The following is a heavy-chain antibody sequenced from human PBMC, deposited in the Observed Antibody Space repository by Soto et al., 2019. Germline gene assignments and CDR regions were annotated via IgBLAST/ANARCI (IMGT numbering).Heavy chain of an antibody. D-gene: IGHD3-22*01. Sequence: PSETLSLTCTVSGGSISSSSYYWGWIRQPPGKGLEWIGSIYYSGSTYYNPSLKSRVTISVDTSKNQFSLKLSSVTAADTAVYYCARPLQDYDLYYFDDWGQGTLVTVSS. V-gene: IGHV4-39*01. CDR1: GGSISSSSYY. CDR2: IYYSGST. CDR3: ARPLQDYDLYYFDD. J-gene: IGHJ4*02.